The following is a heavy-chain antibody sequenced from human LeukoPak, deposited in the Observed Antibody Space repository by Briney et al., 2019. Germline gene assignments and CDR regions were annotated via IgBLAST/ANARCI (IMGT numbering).Heavy chain of an antibody. D-gene: IGHD5-24*01. CDR2: IKQDGTEK. V-gene: IGHV3-7*03. CDR3: AKGQRGWLQSPSFDY. CDR1: GFTFTTYW. J-gene: IGHJ4*02. Sequence: PGGSLRLSCTASGFTFTTYWMSWVRHPPGRGLEWVANIKQDGTEKYYVDSVKGRFTISRDNAKNSLYLQMNSLRAEDMALYYCAKGQRGWLQSPSFDYWGQGTLVTVSS.